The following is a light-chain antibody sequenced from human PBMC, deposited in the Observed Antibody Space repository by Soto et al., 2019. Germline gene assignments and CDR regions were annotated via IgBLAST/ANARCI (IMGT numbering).Light chain of an antibody. CDR1: QSVSTY. V-gene: IGKV3-11*01. J-gene: IGKJ5*01. CDR3: QQQSNWPPVT. Sequence: EIVLTQSPATLSLSPGERATLSCRASQSVSTYLAWYQQKPGQAPRLLIYAASNRATGIPARFSGSGSGTDFTLTISSLEPEDFAVYYCQQQSNWPPVTFGPGTRLEIK. CDR2: AAS.